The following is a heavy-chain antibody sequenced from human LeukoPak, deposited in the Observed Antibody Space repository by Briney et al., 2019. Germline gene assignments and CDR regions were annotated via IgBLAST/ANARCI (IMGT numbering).Heavy chain of an antibody. J-gene: IGHJ4*02. CDR2: IYHSGST. CDR1: GGSISSGGYS. CDR3: ARTSYYYDSSGYYYPTYFDY. Sequence: PSETLSLTCAVSGGSISSGGYSWSWIRQPPGKGLEWIGYIYHSGSTYYNPSLKSRVTISVDRSKNQFSLKLSSVTAADTAVYYCARTSYYYDSSGYYYPTYFDYWGQGTLVTVSS. D-gene: IGHD3-22*01. V-gene: IGHV4-30-2*01.